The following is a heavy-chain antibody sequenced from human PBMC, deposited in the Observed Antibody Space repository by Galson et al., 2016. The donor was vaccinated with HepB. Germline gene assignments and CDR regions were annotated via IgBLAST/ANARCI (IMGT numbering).Heavy chain of an antibody. D-gene: IGHD1-1*01. CDR2: TFYRSKWYN. CDR1: VA. V-gene: IGHV6-1*01. J-gene: IGHJ3*02. CDR3: ARDQGPQRYLDI. Sequence: VAWHWIRQTPSRGLEWLGRTFYRSKWYNDYGVSVKSRISFNPDTSKNQFSLQLNSVTPEDTAIYYCARDQGPQRYLDIWGQGTMVTVFS.